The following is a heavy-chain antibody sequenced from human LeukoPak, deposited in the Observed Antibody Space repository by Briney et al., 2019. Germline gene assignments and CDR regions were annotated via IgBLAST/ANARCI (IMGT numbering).Heavy chain of an antibody. CDR2: INWNGGNT. J-gene: IGHJ4*02. V-gene: IGHV3-20*04. D-gene: IGHD2-2*01. CDR3: ATQIVIGPAANRASDY. CDR1: EFNFCDYV. Sequence: GGSLRLSCAASEFNFCDYVMNWVRQAPGKGLGWVSGINWNGGNTGYADSVKGRFTISRDNAKKSLYLQMNSLRAEDTALYYCATQIVIGPAANRASDYWGQGTLVTVSS.